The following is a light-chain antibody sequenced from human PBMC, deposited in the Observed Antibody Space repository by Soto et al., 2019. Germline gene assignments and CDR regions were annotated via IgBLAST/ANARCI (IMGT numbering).Light chain of an antibody. CDR2: SAS. V-gene: IGKV1-27*01. Sequence: DIQLTQSPSSLSASVGDRVTITSRVSPGIKSYLNWYRQKPGKGPKFLIYSASNLQSGVPSRFSGSGSGTDFTLTISSLQPDAVVTYYGHGLTMALRGTFGQGTRLEIK. J-gene: IGKJ5*01. CDR1: PGIKSY. CDR3: HGLTMALRGT.